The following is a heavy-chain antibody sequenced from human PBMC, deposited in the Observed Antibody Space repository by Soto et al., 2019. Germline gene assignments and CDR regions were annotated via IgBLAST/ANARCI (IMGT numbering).Heavy chain of an antibody. D-gene: IGHD3-22*01. J-gene: IGHJ5*02. Sequence: QVQLVQSGAEVKKPGSSVKVSCKASGGTFSSYTISWVRQAPGQGLEWMGRIIPILGIANYAQKFQGRVTITADKSTSTAYMDLSSLRSEDTAVYYCARDLTVVTNNWFDPWGQGTLVTVSS. CDR3: ARDLTVVTNNWFDP. CDR1: GGTFSSYT. CDR2: IIPILGIA. V-gene: IGHV1-69*08.